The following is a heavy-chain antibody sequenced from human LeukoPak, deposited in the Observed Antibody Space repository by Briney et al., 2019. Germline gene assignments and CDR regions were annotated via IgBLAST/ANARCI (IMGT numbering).Heavy chain of an antibody. CDR3: ARDIIYYGSGSYMDV. Sequence: GGSLRLSCAASGFTFSSYAMHWVRQAPGKGLEWVAVISYDGSNKYYADSVKGRFTISRDNSKNTLYLQMSSLRAEDTAVYYCARDIIYYGSGSYMDVWGKGTTVTVSS. V-gene: IGHV3-30*04. J-gene: IGHJ6*04. CDR2: ISYDGSNK. D-gene: IGHD3-10*01. CDR1: GFTFSSYA.